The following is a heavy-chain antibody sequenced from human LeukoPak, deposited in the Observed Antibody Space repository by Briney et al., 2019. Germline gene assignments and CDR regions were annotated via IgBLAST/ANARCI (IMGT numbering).Heavy chain of an antibody. Sequence: GGSLRLSCAASGFTFSSYSKNWVRQAPGKGLEWVSSISSSSSYMYYADSVKGRFTISRDNAKNSLSLQMNSLRAEDTAVYYCARDLYSYGELYYYGMDVWGQGTTVTVSS. CDR1: GFTFSSYS. V-gene: IGHV3-21*01. CDR2: ISSSSSYM. D-gene: IGHD5-18*01. J-gene: IGHJ6*02. CDR3: ARDLYSYGELYYYGMDV.